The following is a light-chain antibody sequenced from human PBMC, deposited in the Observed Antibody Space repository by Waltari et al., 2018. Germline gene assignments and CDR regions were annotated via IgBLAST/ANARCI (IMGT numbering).Light chain of an antibody. J-gene: IGLJ3*02. CDR3: SSYAGSSVGV. V-gene: IGLV2-8*01. CDR2: EVT. CDR1: SSDSGNYDY. Sequence: QSALTQPPSASGSPGQSVTISCTGSSSDSGNYDYVAGYQQRPDKAPELRSYEVTKRPAGVPDRFSGSESGNTAALTVSGLQAADEADYYCSSYAGSSVGVFGGGTKLTVV.